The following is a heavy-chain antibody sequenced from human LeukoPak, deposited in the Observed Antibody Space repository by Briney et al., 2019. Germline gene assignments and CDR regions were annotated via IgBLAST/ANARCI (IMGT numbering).Heavy chain of an antibody. CDR2: IYYSGST. CDR1: DGSISSGDYS. J-gene: IGHJ4*02. D-gene: IGHD3-3*01. CDR3: AREHYDSDY. Sequence: PSETLSITCTVSDGSISSGDYSWSWIRQPPGKGLEWIGYIYYSGSTYYNPSLKSRVTISVDTSKNQFSLKLSSVTAADTAVYYCAREHYDSDYWGQGTLVTVSS. V-gene: IGHV4-30-4*01.